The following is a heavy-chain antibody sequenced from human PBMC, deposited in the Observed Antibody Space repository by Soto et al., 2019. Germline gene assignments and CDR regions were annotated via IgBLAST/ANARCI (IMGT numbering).Heavy chain of an antibody. V-gene: IGHV3-11*06. D-gene: IGHD2-21*01. J-gene: IGHJ6*02. CDR3: ARVDGESRMDV. CDR2: IVSGSTYT. CDR1: GFTFSDYY. Sequence: PGGSLRLSCAASGFTFSDYYMAWTRQAPGKGLEWIAYIVSGSTYTNYADSVKGRFSISRDNARESLFLEMNSLRADDTALYYCARVDGESRMDVWGQGTTVSVS.